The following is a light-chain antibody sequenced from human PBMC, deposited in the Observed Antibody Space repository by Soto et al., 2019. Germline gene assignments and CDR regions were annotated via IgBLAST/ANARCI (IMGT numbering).Light chain of an antibody. CDR1: QSVSSN. CDR3: QQYHKWPPFT. Sequence: EIVMTQSPATLSVSPGERATLSCRASQSVSSNLAWYQQKPGQAPRLLMYGASTRATGIPARFSGSGSGTEFTLTISSLQSEDFAVYYCQQYHKWPPFTFGGGTKVDIK. V-gene: IGKV3-15*01. J-gene: IGKJ4*01. CDR2: GAS.